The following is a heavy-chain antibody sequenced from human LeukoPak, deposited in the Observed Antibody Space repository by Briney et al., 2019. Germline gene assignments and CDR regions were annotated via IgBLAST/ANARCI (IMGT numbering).Heavy chain of an antibody. CDR3: ARGRLGYCRTTSCYTFDH. D-gene: IGHD2-2*01. CDR1: GGTFSTYP. J-gene: IGHJ4*02. Sequence: ASVKVSCKGSGGTFSTYPASWVRQAPGRGLEWMGGIIPIFDTTNYARKFQDRATITADESTSTVYMELRSLRSEDTAIYYCARGRLGYCRTTSCYTFDHWGQGTLVTVSS. V-gene: IGHV1-69*13. CDR2: IIPIFDTT.